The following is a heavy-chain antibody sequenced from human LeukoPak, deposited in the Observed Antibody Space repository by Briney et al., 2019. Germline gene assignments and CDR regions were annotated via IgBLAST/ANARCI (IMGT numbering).Heavy chain of an antibody. CDR2: ISYDGSNK. J-gene: IGHJ4*02. CDR1: GFTFSSYE. Sequence: PGGSLRLSCAASGFTFSSYEMNWVRQAPGKGLEWVAVISYDGSNKYYADSVKGRFTISRDNSKNTLYLQMNSLRAEDTAVYYCAKGTKPQLRLLDYWGQGTLVTVSS. V-gene: IGHV3-30*18. CDR3: AKGTKPQLRLLDY. D-gene: IGHD4-17*01.